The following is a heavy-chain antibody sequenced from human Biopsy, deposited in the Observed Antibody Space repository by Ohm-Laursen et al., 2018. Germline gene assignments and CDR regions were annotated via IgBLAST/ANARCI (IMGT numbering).Heavy chain of an antibody. J-gene: IGHJ5*02. Sequence: TLSLTCTVSGGSISSGGSYWSWIRQRPGKGLEWIGHIFNGANTYYNPSLKNLITISGDTSKNQFSLKLNSVTAADTAVYYCARGDYFDSNGYFWFDPWGQGTLVTVSS. CDR2: IFNGANT. V-gene: IGHV4-31*01. CDR3: ARGDYFDSNGYFWFDP. CDR1: GGSISSGGSY. D-gene: IGHD3-22*01.